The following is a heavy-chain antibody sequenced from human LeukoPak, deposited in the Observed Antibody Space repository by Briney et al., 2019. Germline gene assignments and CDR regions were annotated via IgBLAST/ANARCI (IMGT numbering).Heavy chain of an antibody. J-gene: IGHJ4*02. D-gene: IGHD3-3*01. CDR2: INPNSGGT. CDR3: ARASGRITIFGVDPKMFY. Sequence: ASVKVSCKASGGTFSSYAISWVRQAPGQGLEWMGWINPNSGGTNYAQKFQGRVTMTRDTSISTAYMELSRLRSDDTAVYYCARASGRITIFGVDPKMFYWGQGTLVTVSS. V-gene: IGHV1-2*02. CDR1: GGTFSSYA.